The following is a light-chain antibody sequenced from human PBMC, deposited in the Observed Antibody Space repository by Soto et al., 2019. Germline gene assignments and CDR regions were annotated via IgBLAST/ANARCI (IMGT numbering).Light chain of an antibody. Sequence: EIVMTQSPATLSVSPGERATLSCRASQSVSSNLAWYQQKPGQAPRLLIYGASTRATGIPARFSGSGSGTEFTLTISSLQSEDFATYYCQQANSFPWTFGRGTKVEIK. CDR3: QQANSFPWT. V-gene: IGKV3-15*01. J-gene: IGKJ1*01. CDR1: QSVSSN. CDR2: GAS.